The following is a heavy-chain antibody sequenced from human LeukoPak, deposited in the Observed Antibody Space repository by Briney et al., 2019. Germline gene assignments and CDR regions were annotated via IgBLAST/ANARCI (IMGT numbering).Heavy chain of an antibody. J-gene: IGHJ4*02. CDR2: INFNGSDA. Sequence: GGSLRLSCAAAGFTFSDYWIGWVRHAAGKGRVWVSRINFNGSDAYYADFVKGRFTVSRDNASNTLYVQMNSLRVEDTAVYYCVRDLREADYWGQGTLVTVSS. V-gene: IGHV3-74*01. CDR1: GFTFSDYW. D-gene: IGHD1-26*01. CDR3: VRDLREADY.